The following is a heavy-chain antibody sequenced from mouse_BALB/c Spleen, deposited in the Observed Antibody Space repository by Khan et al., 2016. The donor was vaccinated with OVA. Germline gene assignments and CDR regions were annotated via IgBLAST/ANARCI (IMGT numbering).Heavy chain of an antibody. CDR2: ILPGSGSR. Sequence: QVQLKQSGAELMKPGASVKISCKATGYTFSDYWLEWVKQRPGHGLEWIGEILPGSGSRNYNEKFKGKATFTADISSKTTYMKLSSLTSEDSAVYYCARVNYGSRDYFDYWGQGTTLTVSS. CDR1: GYTFSDYW. J-gene: IGHJ2*01. D-gene: IGHD1-1*01. V-gene: IGHV1-9*01. CDR3: ARVNYGSRDYFDY.